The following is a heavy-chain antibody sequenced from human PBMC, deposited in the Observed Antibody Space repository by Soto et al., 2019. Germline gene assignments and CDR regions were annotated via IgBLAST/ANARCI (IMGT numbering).Heavy chain of an antibody. D-gene: IGHD1-26*01. V-gene: IGHV1-18*01. Sequence: QVQLVQSGAEVKKPGASVKVSCKSSGYSFTSYGISWVRQAPGQGLEWMGWISGHNGETDFPQKLQGRVIMTTDTSTSTAYREVRSLRADDTAVYYCARDVRIEIVGAIETILGYDYYGMDVWGQGTTVTVS. CDR3: ARDVRIEIVGAIETILGYDYYGMDV. CDR1: GYSFTSYG. CDR2: ISGHNGET. J-gene: IGHJ6*02.